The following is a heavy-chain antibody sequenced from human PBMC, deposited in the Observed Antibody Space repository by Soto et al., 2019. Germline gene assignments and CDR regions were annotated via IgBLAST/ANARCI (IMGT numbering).Heavy chain of an antibody. J-gene: IGHJ3*02. Sequence: ASVKVSCKASGYTFSSYGITWVRQAPGQGLEWMGWISAYNGYTYYAQQVQGRVTLTTDTSTSTAYMELKSLTSDDTAVYYCARTSLAVAGRNAFDIWGQGTMVTVSS. V-gene: IGHV1-18*04. CDR2: ISAYNGYT. CDR1: GYTFSSYG. D-gene: IGHD6-19*01. CDR3: ARTSLAVAGRNAFDI.